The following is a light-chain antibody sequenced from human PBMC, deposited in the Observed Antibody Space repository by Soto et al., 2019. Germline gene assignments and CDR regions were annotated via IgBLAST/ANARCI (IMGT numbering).Light chain of an antibody. Sequence: SYELTQPPSVSVAPGKTATISCGGNDIGSKGVHWSQQKPGQAPVLVIYSDTDLPPVIPERFSGSNSANLATLTISRVEAGDEADYYCQVWDSVSAHVVFGGGTQVTVL. J-gene: IGLJ2*01. CDR3: QVWDSVSAHVV. V-gene: IGLV3-21*04. CDR1: DIGSKG. CDR2: SDT.